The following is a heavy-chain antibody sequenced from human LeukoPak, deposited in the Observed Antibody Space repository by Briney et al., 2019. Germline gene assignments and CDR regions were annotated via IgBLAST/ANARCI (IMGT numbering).Heavy chain of an antibody. CDR2: ISGDGGTT. J-gene: IGHJ6*02. Sequence: GGSLRLSCAASGFTFSSYAMSWVRQAPGKGLEWVSLISGDGGTTYYADSVRGRFTVSRANSKNSLYLQMNSLRTDDTALYYCSKGSFGGYGMDVWGRGTTVTVSS. CDR3: SKGSFGGYGMDV. D-gene: IGHD4-23*01. CDR1: GFTFSSYA. V-gene: IGHV3-43*02.